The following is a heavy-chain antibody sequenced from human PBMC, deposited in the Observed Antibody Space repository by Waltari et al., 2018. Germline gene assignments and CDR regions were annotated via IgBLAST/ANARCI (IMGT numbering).Heavy chain of an antibody. CDR2: IYYSGST. CDR3: ARGSDLTNYRSYYYYYMDV. Sequence: QVQLQESGPGLVKPSETLSLTCTVSGGSISSHYWSWIRQPPGKGLEWIGYIYYSGSTNSNPSLKRRVTISVDTSKNQFSLKLSSVTAADTAVYYCARGSDLTNYRSYYYYYMDVWGKGTTVTVSS. CDR1: GGSISSHY. D-gene: IGHD3-10*01. V-gene: IGHV4-59*11. J-gene: IGHJ6*03.